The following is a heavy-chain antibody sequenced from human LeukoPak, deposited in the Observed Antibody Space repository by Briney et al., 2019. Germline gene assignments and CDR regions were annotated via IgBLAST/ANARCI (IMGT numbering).Heavy chain of an antibody. Sequence: PGGSLRLSCAASGFTFSDHYMDWVRQAPGKGLERVGRSRNKGNNYIIEYAASVKGRFTISRDDSKNSLYLQMNSLKTEDTAVYYCARWDSGSCSDWGQGTLVTVS. CDR1: GFTFSDHY. V-gene: IGHV3-72*01. CDR3: ARWDSGSCSD. CDR2: SRNKGNNYII. D-gene: IGHD1-26*01. J-gene: IGHJ4*02.